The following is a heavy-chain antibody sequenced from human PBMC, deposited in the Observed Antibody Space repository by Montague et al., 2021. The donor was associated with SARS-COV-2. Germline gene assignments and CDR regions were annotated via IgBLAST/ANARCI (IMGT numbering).Heavy chain of an antibody. CDR1: GGSFSGCY. D-gene: IGHD2-2*01. CDR2: INHSGST. J-gene: IGHJ6*03. CDR3: ARARQDVVVPALGIGAYYYYYYMDV. Sequence: SETLSLTCAVYGGSFSGCYWSWIRQPPGKGLEWIGEINHSGSTNYNPSLKSRVTISVDTSKNQFSLKLGSATAADTAVYYCARARQDVVVPALGIGAYYYYYYMDVWGKGTTVTVSS. V-gene: IGHV4-34*01.